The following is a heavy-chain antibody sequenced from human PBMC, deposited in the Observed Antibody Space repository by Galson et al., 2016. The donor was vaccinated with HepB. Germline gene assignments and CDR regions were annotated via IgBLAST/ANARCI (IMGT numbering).Heavy chain of an antibody. CDR2: IYPGDSDT. Sequence: QSGAEVKKPGESLKISCKASGYSFTSYWIGWVRQMPGKGLEWMGIIYPGDSDTRYSPSFQGQVPIPADKSISTAYLQRTSQQASDPAMYYRGRTEYSPADKSISTAYLQWSSLKASDTAMYYCARRDYAPYEDYGGDSDYEYFQHWGQGTLVTVSS. D-gene: IGHD4-23*01. CDR1: GYSFTSYW. CDR3: GRTEYSPADKSISTAYLQWSSLKASDTAMYYCARRDYAPYEDYGGDSDYEYFQH. V-gene: IGHV5-51*01. J-gene: IGHJ1*01.